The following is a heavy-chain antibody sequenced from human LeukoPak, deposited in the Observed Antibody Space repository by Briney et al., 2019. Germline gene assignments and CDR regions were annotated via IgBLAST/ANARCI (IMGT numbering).Heavy chain of an antibody. V-gene: IGHV4-59*01. D-gene: IGHD5-24*01. Sequence: SETLSLTCTVSGGSITGYYWSWIRQPPGKGLEWIGYIYYSGSTNYNPSLKSRVTISVDTSKNQFSLKLSSVTAADTAVYYCARDPLSTMATIIEGAFGIWGQGTMVTVSS. CDR1: GGSITGYY. CDR2: IYYSGST. J-gene: IGHJ3*02. CDR3: ARDPLSTMATIIEGAFGI.